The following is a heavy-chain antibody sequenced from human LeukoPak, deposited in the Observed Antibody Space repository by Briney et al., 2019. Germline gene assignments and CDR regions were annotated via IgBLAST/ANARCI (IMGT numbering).Heavy chain of an antibody. CDR1: GGSISSSYY. Sequence: SETLSLTCTVSGGSISSSYYWGWIRQPPGKGLEWIGSIYYSGSTYYNPSLKSRVTISVDTSKNQFSLKLSSVTAADTAVYYCARQDYGSSGYCDYWGQGTLVTVSS. CDR2: IYYSGST. D-gene: IGHD3-22*01. V-gene: IGHV4-39*01. J-gene: IGHJ4*02. CDR3: ARQDYGSSGYCDY.